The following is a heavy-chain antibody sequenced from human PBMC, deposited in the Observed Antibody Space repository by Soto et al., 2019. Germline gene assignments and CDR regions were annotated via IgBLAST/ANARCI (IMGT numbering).Heavy chain of an antibody. CDR1: GGSFSGYY. CDR2: INHSGSA. J-gene: IGHJ3*02. V-gene: IGHV4-34*01. CDR3: ARFSRRDDAFDI. Sequence: SETLSLTCAVYGGSFSGYYWSWIRQPPGKGLEWIGEINHSGSANYNPSLKSRVTISVDTSKNQFSLKLSSVTAADTAVYYCARFSRRDDAFDIWGQGTMVTVSS.